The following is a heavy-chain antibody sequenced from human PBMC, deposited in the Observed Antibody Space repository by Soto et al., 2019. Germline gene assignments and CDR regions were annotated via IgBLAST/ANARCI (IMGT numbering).Heavy chain of an antibody. Sequence: QVHLVQSGAEVKKPGASVKVSCKGSGYAFTTYGITWVRQAPGQGLEWMGWISAHNGNTNYAQKHQGRVTVTRDTSTSTAYMERRSLRSDDTAVYYCARGRYGDYWGQGARVTVSS. V-gene: IGHV1-18*01. J-gene: IGHJ4*02. D-gene: IGHD1-1*01. CDR3: ARGRYGDY. CDR1: GYAFTTYG. CDR2: ISAHNGNT.